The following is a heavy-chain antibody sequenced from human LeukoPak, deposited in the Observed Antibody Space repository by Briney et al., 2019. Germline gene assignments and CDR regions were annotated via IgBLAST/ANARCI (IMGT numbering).Heavy chain of an antibody. D-gene: IGHD4-11*01. J-gene: IGHJ2*01. CDR2: IYYSGST. V-gene: IGHV4-59*01. Sequence: PSETLSLTCTVSGGSISSYYWSWLRQPPGKGLEWLGYIYYSGSTNYNPSLKSRVTISVDTSKNQFSLKLSSVTAADTAVYYCARVAYSSYVGYAYQYFDLWGRGTLVTVSS. CDR3: ARVAYSSYVGYAYQYFDL. CDR1: GGSISSYY.